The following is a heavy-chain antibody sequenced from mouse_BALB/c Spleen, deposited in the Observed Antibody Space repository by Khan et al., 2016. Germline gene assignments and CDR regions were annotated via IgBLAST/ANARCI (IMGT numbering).Heavy chain of an antibody. V-gene: IGHV5-17*02. CDR2: ISSGSSTI. CDR3: ARGDY. Sequence: EVELVESGGGLVQPGGSRKLSCAASGFTFSRFGMHWVRQTPEKGLEWVAYISSGSSTIYYADTLKGRFTISRDNSNNALFMQMTSLTSEDTAMYYWARGDYWGQGTTLTVSS. J-gene: IGHJ2*01. CDR1: GFTFSRFG.